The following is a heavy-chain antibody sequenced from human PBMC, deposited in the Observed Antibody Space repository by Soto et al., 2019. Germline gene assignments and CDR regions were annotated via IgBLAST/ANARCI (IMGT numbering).Heavy chain of an antibody. CDR2: ISGSGDST. D-gene: IGHD1-26*01. CDR1: GFIFSNYA. CDR3: ARRGSGSYYDY. J-gene: IGHJ4*02. V-gene: IGHV3-23*01. Sequence: EVQLLESGGGLVQPGGSLRLSCAASGFIFSNYAMNWVRQAPVKGLEWVSVISGSGDSTYHADSVKGRFTISRDNSKNTLYLQMNSLRAEDTAVYYCARRGSGSYYDYWGQGILVTVSS.